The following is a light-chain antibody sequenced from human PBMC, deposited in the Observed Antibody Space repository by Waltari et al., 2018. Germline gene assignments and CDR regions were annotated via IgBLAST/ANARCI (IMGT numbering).Light chain of an antibody. V-gene: IGLV2-14*03. CDR1: RSDVGCYNY. Sequence: QSALTQPASVSGSPGQSIPISCTGTRSDVGCYNYFSWYQQHPGKAPKLMIYDVSNRPSGVSNRFSGSKSGNTASLTISGLQAEDEADYYCSSYTSSSAYVFGTGTKVTVL. J-gene: IGLJ1*01. CDR3: SSYTSSSAYV. CDR2: DVS.